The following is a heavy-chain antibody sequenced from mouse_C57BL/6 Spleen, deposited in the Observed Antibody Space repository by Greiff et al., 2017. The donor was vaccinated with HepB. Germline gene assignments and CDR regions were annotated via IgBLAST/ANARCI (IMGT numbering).Heavy chain of an antibody. J-gene: IGHJ4*01. D-gene: IGHD1-1*01. CDR2: ISYDGSN. CDR1: GYSITSGYY. V-gene: IGHV3-6*01. CDR3: ARDLDYYGSSYGAMDY. Sequence: EVQLQESGPGLVKPSQSLSLTCSVTGYSITSGYYWNWIRQFPGNKLEWMGYISYDGSNNYNPSLKNRISITRDTSKNQFFLKLNSVTTEDTATYYCARDLDYYGSSYGAMDYWGQGTSVTVSS.